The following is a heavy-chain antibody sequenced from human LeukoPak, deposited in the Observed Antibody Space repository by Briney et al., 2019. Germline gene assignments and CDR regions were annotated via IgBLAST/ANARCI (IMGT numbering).Heavy chain of an antibody. CDR2: INHSGST. D-gene: IGHD1-26*01. Sequence: SETLSLTCAVYGGSFSGYYWSWIRQSPGKGLEWIGEINHSGSTNYNPSLKSRVTISVDTSKNQFSLKLSSVTAADTAVYYCARHVSSRELLDYWGQGTLVTVSS. V-gene: IGHV4-34*01. CDR1: GGSFSGYY. J-gene: IGHJ4*02. CDR3: ARHVSSRELLDY.